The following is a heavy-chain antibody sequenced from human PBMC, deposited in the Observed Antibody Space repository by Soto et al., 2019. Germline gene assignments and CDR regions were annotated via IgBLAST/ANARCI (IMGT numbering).Heavy chain of an antibody. Sequence: GSLRLSCAASGFTFNYYPMHWVRQTPGKGLEWVAVISFDGSNKFYADSVKGRFTVSRDNSKNMLYLQLNSLRPEDAAVYYCARLPGALVAVLYIYPLDGREAMSDVDVWGQGTTVTVSS. CDR1: GFTFNYYP. CDR2: ISFDGSNK. J-gene: IGHJ6*02. V-gene: IGHV3-30-3*01. CDR3: ARLPGALVAVLYIYPLDGREAMSDVDV. D-gene: IGHD6-19*01.